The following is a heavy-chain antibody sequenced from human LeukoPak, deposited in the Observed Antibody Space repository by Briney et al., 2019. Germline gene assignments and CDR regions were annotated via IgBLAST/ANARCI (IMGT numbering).Heavy chain of an antibody. CDR3: AKDPTYYSGSYFDS. J-gene: IGHJ4*02. D-gene: IGHD5-12*01. Sequence: GGSLRLSCAASGFTFSSNAMNWVRQAPGKGLEWVSTISGSAGETYYADSLKGRFTISRDNSKNTLYLQMNNLRAEDTAVYYCAKDPTYYSGSYFDSWGQRTLVTVSS. CDR2: ISGSAGET. V-gene: IGHV3-23*01. CDR1: GFTFSSNA.